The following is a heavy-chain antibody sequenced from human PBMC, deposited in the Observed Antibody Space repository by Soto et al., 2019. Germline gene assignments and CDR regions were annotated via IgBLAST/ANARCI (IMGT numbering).Heavy chain of an antibody. Sequence: RGESLKISCKASGYSFTTYWIGWVRQMPGKGLEWMGIIYPGDSDTKYSPSLQGQVTISADTSISTAYLQMNSLRAEDTAVYYCAKGSVTRGAGGTYYNMDVWGQGTTVTVSS. CDR1: GYSFTTYW. D-gene: IGHD6-13*01. V-gene: IGHV5-51*01. CDR3: AKGSVTRGAGGTYYNMDV. CDR2: IYPGDSDT. J-gene: IGHJ6*02.